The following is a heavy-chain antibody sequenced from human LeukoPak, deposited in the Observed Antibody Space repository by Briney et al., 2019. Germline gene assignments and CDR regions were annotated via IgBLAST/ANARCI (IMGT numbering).Heavy chain of an antibody. D-gene: IGHD3-16*02. CDR2: ISGSGST. J-gene: IGHJ5*01. CDR3: ARGRYSYGWNDS. Sequence: SETLSLTCTVSGGSIGTSAYYWNWIRQHPGKGLEWIGFISGSGSTLYNPPLKSRVTISSDTSKNQFSLKLTSVTAADMAVYYCARGRYSYGWNDSWGQGTLVTVSS. CDR1: GGSIGTSAYY. V-gene: IGHV4-31*03.